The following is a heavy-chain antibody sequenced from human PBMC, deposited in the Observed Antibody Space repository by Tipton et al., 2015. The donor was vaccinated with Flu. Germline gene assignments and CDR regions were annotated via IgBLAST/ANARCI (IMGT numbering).Heavy chain of an antibody. V-gene: IGHV4-59*12. J-gene: IGHJ3*01. D-gene: IGHD2-2*01. Sequence: TLSLTCTVSGGSIRGYYWNWIRQFPGKGLEWIGFVYYTGSTSYKSSLKSRVTISTDTSTNQVSLKMTSVTAADTAVYYCARSLEDQLEAFDVWGQGTMVTVSS. CDR3: ARSLEDQLEAFDV. CDR2: VYYTGST. CDR1: GGSIRGYY.